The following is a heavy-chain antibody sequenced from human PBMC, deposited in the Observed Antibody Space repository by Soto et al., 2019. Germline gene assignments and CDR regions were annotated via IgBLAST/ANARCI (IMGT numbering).Heavy chain of an antibody. CDR2: TYYRSKWYN. V-gene: IGHV6-1*01. J-gene: IGHJ6*02. CDR3: ARDKSIAARGYYYYGMDV. D-gene: IGHD6-6*01. CDR1: GDSVSSNSAA. Sequence: SQTLSLTCAISGDSVSSNSAAWNWIRQSPSRGLEWLGRTYYRSKWYNDYAVSVKSRITINPDTSKNQFSLQLNSVTPEDTAVYYCARDKSIAARGYYYYGMDVWGQGTTATVSS.